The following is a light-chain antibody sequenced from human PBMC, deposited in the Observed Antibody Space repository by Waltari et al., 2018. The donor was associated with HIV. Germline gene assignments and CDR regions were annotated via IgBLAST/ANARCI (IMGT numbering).Light chain of an antibody. J-gene: IGKJ2*01. CDR2: GTS. CDR1: QPVGAY. V-gene: IGKV3-20*01. CDR3: QRYDSSPRFT. Sequence: LTQSPGTLSLSPGERATLFCRASQPVGAYISWYQHKSGQPPRLLIYGTSFRAPGVPDRFGASGSGTDFTLTITRLEPEDFAVDYCQRYDSSPRFTFGQGTNLEI.